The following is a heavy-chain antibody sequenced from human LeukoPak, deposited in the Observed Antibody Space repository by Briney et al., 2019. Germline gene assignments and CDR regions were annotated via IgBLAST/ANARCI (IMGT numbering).Heavy chain of an antibody. V-gene: IGHV4-30-4*08. CDR2: IYYSGST. Sequence: PSETLSLTCTVSGGSISSGDYYWSWIRQPPGKGLEWIGYIYYSGSTYYNPSLKSRITISVDTSKNQFSLKLSSVTAADTAVYYCARHSIRYQLQGYFQHWGQGTLVTVSS. D-gene: IGHD2-2*01. J-gene: IGHJ1*01. CDR3: ARHSIRYQLQGYFQH. CDR1: GGSISSGDYY.